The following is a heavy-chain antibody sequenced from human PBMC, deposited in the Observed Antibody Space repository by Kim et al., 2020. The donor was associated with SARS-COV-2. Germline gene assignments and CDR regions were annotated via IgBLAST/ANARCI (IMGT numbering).Heavy chain of an antibody. CDR1: GFTFTSSA. Sequence: SVKVSCNASGFTFTSSAVQWVRQARGQRLEWIGWIVVASGHTNYAQKFQDRVTITRDMSTSTTYMELRSLRSEDTAVYYCAATAVAGTSGYYGMDVWGQGTTVTVSS. CDR2: IVVASGHT. D-gene: IGHD6-19*01. J-gene: IGHJ6*02. CDR3: AATAVAGTSGYYGMDV. V-gene: IGHV1-58*01.